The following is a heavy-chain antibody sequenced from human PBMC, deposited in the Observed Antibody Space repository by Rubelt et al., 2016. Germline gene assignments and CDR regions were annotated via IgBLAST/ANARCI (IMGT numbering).Heavy chain of an antibody. V-gene: IGHV3-30*02. Sequence: QAPGKGLEWVAVVRFDGTRTYYADSVRGRFTMSRDNSRSTLYLQMNSLRAEDTAVYYRARAQWVAADDSTYYYYAMDVWG. D-gene: IGHD2-15*01. CDR2: VRFDGTRT. CDR3: ARAQWVAADDSTYYYYAMDV. J-gene: IGHJ6*02.